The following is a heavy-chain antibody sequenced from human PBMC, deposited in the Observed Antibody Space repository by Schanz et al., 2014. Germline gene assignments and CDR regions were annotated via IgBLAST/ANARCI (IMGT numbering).Heavy chain of an antibody. CDR2: IKPNSGGT. D-gene: IGHD3-3*01. J-gene: IGHJ4*02. CDR1: GYTFTGNY. CDR3: ARDDRFLEWSILGN. Sequence: QVQLVQSGAEVKKPGASVKVSCKASGYTFTGNYMHWVRQAPGQGLEWGGWIKPNSGGTEYAQKLKGRVPTTRDTSINTAYMELSRLRSDDTAVYYCARDDRFLEWSILGNWGQGTLVTVSS. V-gene: IGHV1-2*02.